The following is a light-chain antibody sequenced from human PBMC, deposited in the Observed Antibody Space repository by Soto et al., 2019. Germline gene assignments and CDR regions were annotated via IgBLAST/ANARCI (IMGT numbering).Light chain of an antibody. V-gene: IGKV3-11*01. CDR1: QSVSSY. J-gene: IGKJ2*01. CDR3: QQRGNCPRT. CDR2: GAS. Sequence: EIVLTQSPATLSLSPGERATLSCRASQSVSSYLAWYQQKPGQAPRLLIYGASNRATDIPARFSGSGSGTDFTLTISSLESEDFAVYYCQQRGNCPRTFGQGTKLEI.